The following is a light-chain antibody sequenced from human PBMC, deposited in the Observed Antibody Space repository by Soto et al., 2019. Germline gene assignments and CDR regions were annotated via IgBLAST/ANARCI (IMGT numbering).Light chain of an antibody. Sequence: QSVLTQPPSVSGAPGQRVTISCTGSSSNIGAGYDVHWYQQLPGTAPKLLIFAYSSRPSGVPDRFSGSRSATSASLTVSGLQAEDEADYYCSSYAGSNNLLFGGGTKLTVL. CDR2: AYS. V-gene: IGLV1-40*01. CDR1: SSNIGAGYD. J-gene: IGLJ2*01. CDR3: SSYAGSNNLL.